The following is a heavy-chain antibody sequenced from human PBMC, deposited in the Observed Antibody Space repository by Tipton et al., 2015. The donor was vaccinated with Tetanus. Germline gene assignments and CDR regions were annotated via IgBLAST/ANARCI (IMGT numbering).Heavy chain of an antibody. V-gene: IGHV3-21*01. CDR2: ISSTSSYI. Sequence: SLRLSCEVSGFVFSSYTMNWVRQAPGKGLEWVSSISSTSSYIYYADSLTGRITISRDNAKNSLYLQMNSLRAEDTAVYYCASGSALDYWGQGTLVTVSS. J-gene: IGHJ4*02. D-gene: IGHD6-25*01. CDR3: ASGSALDY. CDR1: GFVFSSYT.